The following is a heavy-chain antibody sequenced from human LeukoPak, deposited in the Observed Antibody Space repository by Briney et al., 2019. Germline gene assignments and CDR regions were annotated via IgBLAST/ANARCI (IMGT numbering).Heavy chain of an antibody. CDR1: GGSISSGGYY. CDR2: IYYSGST. CDR3: ARVGVEMATMRYFDY. J-gene: IGHJ4*02. V-gene: IGHV4-31*03. D-gene: IGHD5-24*01. Sequence: SETLSLTCTVSGGSISSGGYYWSWIRQHPGKGLEWIGYIYYSGSTYYNPSLKSRVTISVDTSKNQFSLKLSSVTAADTAVYYCARVGVEMATMRYFDYWGQGTLVTVSS.